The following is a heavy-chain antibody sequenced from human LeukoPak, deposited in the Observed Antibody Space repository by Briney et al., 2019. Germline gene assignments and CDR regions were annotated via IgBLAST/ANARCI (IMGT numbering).Heavy chain of an antibody. CDR2: ISSSSSYI. D-gene: IGHD3-22*01. CDR3: AKVDYYERDTDY. J-gene: IGHJ4*02. Sequence: GGSLRLSCAASGFTFSSYSMNWVRQAPGKGLEWVSSISSSSSYIYYADSVKGRFTISSDNSKNTLYLQMNSLRAEDTAIYYCAKVDYYERDTDYWGQGTLVTVSS. V-gene: IGHV3-21*04. CDR1: GFTFSSYS.